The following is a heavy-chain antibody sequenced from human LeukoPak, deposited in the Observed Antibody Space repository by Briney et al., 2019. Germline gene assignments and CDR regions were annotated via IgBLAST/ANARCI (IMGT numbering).Heavy chain of an antibody. J-gene: IGHJ4*02. D-gene: IGHD3-22*01. CDR2: ISAYNGNT. CDR3: ANPRYDSSGYYYVD. CDR1: GYTFTSYG. Sequence: ASVTVSCKASGYTFTSYGISWVRQAPGQGLEWMGWISAYNGNTNYAQKLQGRVTMTTDTSTSTAYMELRSLRSDDTAVYYCANPRYDSSGYYYVDWGQGTLVTVSS. V-gene: IGHV1-18*01.